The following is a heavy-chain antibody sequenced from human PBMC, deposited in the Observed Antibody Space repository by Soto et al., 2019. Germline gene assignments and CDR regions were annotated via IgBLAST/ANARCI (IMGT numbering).Heavy chain of an antibody. J-gene: IGHJ4*02. CDR2: IKSKTDGGTT. D-gene: IGHD3-22*01. CDR3: TTDITMIVVADY. CDR1: GFTFSNAW. Sequence: PGGSLRLSCAASGFTFSNAWMGWVRQAPGKGLEWVGRIKSKTDGGTTDYAAPVKGRFTISRDDSKNTLYLQMNSLKTEDTAVYYCTTDITMIVVADYWGQGTLVTVSS. V-gene: IGHV3-15*01.